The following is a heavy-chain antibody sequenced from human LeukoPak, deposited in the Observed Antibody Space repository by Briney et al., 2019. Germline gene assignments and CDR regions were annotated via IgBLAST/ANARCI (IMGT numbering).Heavy chain of an antibody. CDR3: ARPATKYGDPVGDAFDI. J-gene: IGHJ3*02. Sequence: PGGSLRLSCKGSGYSFTSYWIGWVRQMPGKGLEWMGIICPGDSDTRYSPSFQGQVTISADKSISTAYLQWSSLKASDTAMYYCARPATKYGDPVGDAFDIWGQGTMVTVSS. D-gene: IGHD4-17*01. V-gene: IGHV5-51*01. CDR1: GYSFTSYW. CDR2: ICPGDSDT.